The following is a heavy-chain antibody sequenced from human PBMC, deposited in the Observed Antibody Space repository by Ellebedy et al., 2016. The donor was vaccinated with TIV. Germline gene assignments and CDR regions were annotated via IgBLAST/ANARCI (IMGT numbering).Heavy chain of an antibody. V-gene: IGHV3-7*01. CDR2: IRQEGNGK. Sequence: GESLKISCKASGFSFRSYWMAWGRQAPGKGLEWVADIRQEGNGKYYVDSLKGRFTVSRDSAQNSLHLQMNSLRVEDTAVYYCARRASYGDYAVQVNSWFDPWGQGTLVTVSS. CDR1: GFSFRSYW. CDR3: ARRASYGDYAVQVNSWFDP. D-gene: IGHD3-16*01. J-gene: IGHJ5*02.